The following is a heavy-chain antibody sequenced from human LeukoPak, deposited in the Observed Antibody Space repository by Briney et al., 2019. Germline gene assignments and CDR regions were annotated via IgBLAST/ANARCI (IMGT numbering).Heavy chain of an antibody. CDR2: ISSSSSYT. CDR1: GFTFSDYY. CDR3: ARNRDGYLPFDY. J-gene: IGHJ4*02. Sequence: GGSLRLSCAASGFTFSDYYMSWIRQAPGKGLEWVSYISSSSSYTNYADSVKGRFTIYRDNAKNSLYLQMNSLRAEDTAVYYCARNRDGYLPFDYWGQGTLVTVSS. V-gene: IGHV3-11*06. D-gene: IGHD5-24*01.